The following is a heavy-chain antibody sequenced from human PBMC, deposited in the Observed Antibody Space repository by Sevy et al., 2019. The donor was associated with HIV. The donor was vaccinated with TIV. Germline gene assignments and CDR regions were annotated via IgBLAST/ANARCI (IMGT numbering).Heavy chain of an antibody. CDR1: GFTFSSYA. CDR3: AREGVVVVPAAPYYYYYGMDV. CDR2: ISYDGNNK. D-gene: IGHD2-2*01. J-gene: IGHJ6*02. Sequence: GGSLRLSCTASGFTFSSYAMYWVRQAPGKGLEWVAVISYDGNNKDYADSVKGRFTISRDNSKNTLYLQMNSLRAEDTAVYYCAREGVVVVPAAPYYYYYGMDVWGQGTTVTVSS. V-gene: IGHV3-30*04.